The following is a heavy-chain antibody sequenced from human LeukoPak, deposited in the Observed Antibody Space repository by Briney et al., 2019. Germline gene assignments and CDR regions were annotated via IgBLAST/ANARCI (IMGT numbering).Heavy chain of an antibody. CDR3: ARLTTILNWFDP. D-gene: IGHD5-12*01. CDR2: LYWDDDK. J-gene: IGHJ5*02. Sequence: SGPTLVKPTQTLTLTCTLSGFSLSTSGGDVGGIRQPPEKALEWLALLYWDDDKSYSPSLKSRFTITKATSKQQVVIRMSNVDPVDTDTYYCARLTTILNWFDPWGQGTPVTVSS. CDR1: GFSLSTSGGD. V-gene: IGHV2-5*02.